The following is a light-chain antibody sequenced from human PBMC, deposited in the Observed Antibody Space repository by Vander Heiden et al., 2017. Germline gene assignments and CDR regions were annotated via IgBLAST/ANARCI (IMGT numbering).Light chain of an antibody. CDR3: QQYNSYAYT. Sequence: DIQITQSPSTLSASVGDRVTITCRASQSISSWLAWYQQKPGKAPKLLIYKASSLESGVPSRFSGSGSGTEFTLTISSLQPDDFATYYCQQYNSYAYTFSQGTKLEIK. CDR2: KAS. J-gene: IGKJ2*01. CDR1: QSISSW. V-gene: IGKV1-5*03.